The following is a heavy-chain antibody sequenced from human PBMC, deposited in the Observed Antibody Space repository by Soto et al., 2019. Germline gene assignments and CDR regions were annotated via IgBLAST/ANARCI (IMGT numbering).Heavy chain of an antibody. CDR1: GDSISSSSYY. J-gene: IGHJ4*02. CDR2: IYYRGST. CDR3: ASPREGQWLRVTTTTFDY. V-gene: IGHV4-39*01. Sequence: KTSETLSLTCTVSGDSISSSSYYWGWVRQPPGKGLEWIGSIYYRGSTYYSPSLKSRVTISVDTSKNQFSLELSSVTVADTAVYYCASPREGQWLRVTTTTFDYWGQGTLVTVSS. D-gene: IGHD6-19*01.